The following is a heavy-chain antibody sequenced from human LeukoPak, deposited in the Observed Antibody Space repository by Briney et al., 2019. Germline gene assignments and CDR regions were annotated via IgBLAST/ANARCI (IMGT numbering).Heavy chain of an antibody. CDR3: ASTYYDIFSGRNWFDP. J-gene: IGHJ5*02. CDR1: GGTISSYY. D-gene: IGHD3-9*01. Sequence: SETLSLTCTASGGTISSYYRSWIRQAPGKGLEWIGYIYYSGSTTYNASLKSRVTISVDTSKNQFSLKLSSVTADDTAVYYCASTYYDIFSGRNWFDPWGQGTLVTVSS. CDR2: IYYSGST. V-gene: IGHV4-59*01.